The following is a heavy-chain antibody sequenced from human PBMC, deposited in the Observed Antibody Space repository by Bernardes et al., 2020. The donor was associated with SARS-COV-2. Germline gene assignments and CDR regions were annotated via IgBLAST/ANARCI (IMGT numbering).Heavy chain of an antibody. CDR1: GGSISSGGYS. CDR3: ARVSTTATRGIDY. D-gene: IGHD3-10*01. J-gene: IGHJ4*02. Sequence: SETLSLTCAVSGGSISSGGYSWNWIRQPPGKGLEWIGYIYHSGSAYYSPSLKSRVIMSVDRSKNLFSLKLTSVTAADTAVYYGARVSTTATRGIDYWGQGTLVTVSS. CDR2: IYHSGSA. V-gene: IGHV4-30-2*01.